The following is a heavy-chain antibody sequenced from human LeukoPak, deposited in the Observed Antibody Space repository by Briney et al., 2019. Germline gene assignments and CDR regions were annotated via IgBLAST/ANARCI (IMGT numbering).Heavy chain of an antibody. CDR1: RFTFSSYS. D-gene: IGHD3-22*01. V-gene: IGHV3-21*01. CDR3: ARDTGYYDSSGYYGTNLDY. Sequence: PGGSLRLSCKGPRFTFSSYSMNWVRQAPGKGLEWVSSISGTSSYIIYGDSVKGRFTISRDNTKNSMYLQMNSLRAEDTAVYYCARDTGYYDSSGYYGTNLDYWGQGTLVIVSS. J-gene: IGHJ4*02. CDR2: ISGTSSYI.